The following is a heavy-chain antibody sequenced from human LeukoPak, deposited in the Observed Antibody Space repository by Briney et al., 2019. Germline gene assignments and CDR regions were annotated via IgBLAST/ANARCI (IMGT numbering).Heavy chain of an antibody. D-gene: IGHD3-10*01. J-gene: IGHJ4*02. V-gene: IGHV4-59*01. CDR3: ARGDGSGSYPFDY. CDR2: IYYSGST. CDR1: GGSINSYY. Sequence: SETLSLTCTVSGGSINSYYWSWVRQPPGKGLEWIGYIYYSGSTNYNPSLKSRVTISVDTSKNQFSLKPNSVTAADTAVYYCARGDGSGSYPFDYWGQGTLVTVSS.